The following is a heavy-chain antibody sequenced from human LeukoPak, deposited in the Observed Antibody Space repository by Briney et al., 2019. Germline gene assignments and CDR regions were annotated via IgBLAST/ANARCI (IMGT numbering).Heavy chain of an antibody. CDR2: ISSNSDRA. CDR3: ARDEYYYDSSGYRGTDY. CDR1: GFTFRSYA. D-gene: IGHD3-22*01. V-gene: IGHV3-23*01. Sequence: PGGSLRLSCAASGFTFRSYAMSWVRQAPRKGLEWVSAISSNSDRAYYKDSVKGRFTISRDNSRNTVYLQMNSLRAEDTAVYYCARDEYYYDSSGYRGTDYWGQGTLVTVSS. J-gene: IGHJ4*02.